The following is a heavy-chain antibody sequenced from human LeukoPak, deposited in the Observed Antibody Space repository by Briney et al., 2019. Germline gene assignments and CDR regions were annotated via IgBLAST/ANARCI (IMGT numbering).Heavy chain of an antibody. D-gene: IGHD2-15*01. J-gene: IGHJ4*02. Sequence: PGGXXRLSCAASGFTFNSYGIHWVRQAPGKGLEWVAFISYDGSDKYYAESVKGRFTISRDNSKNTLYLQMSSLRAEDTAVYYCAKDRRGSCNGGSCYCCDYWGQGTLVTVSS. V-gene: IGHV3-30*02. CDR3: AKDRRGSCNGGSCYCCDY. CDR2: ISYDGSDK. CDR1: GFTFNSYG.